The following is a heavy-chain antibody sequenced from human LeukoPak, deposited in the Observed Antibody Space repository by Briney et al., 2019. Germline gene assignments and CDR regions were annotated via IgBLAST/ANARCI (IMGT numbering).Heavy chain of an antibody. D-gene: IGHD2-2*02. Sequence: SETLSLTCTVSGGSISSGSYYWSWIRQPAGEGLEWIGRIYTSGSTNYNPSLKSRVTISVDTSKNQFSLKLSSVTAADTAVYYCARADCSSTSCYMEDAFDIWGQGTMVTVSS. J-gene: IGHJ3*02. V-gene: IGHV4-61*02. CDR2: IYTSGST. CDR3: ARADCSSTSCYMEDAFDI. CDR1: GGSISSGSYY.